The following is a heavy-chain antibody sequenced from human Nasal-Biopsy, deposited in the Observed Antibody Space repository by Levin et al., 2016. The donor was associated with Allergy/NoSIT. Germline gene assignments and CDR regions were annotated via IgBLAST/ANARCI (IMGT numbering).Heavy chain of an antibody. CDR2: IIPVLEIS. D-gene: IGHD2-21*01. V-gene: IGHV1-69*02. J-gene: IGHJ4*02. CDR1: GGTFGDYT. Sequence: SVKVSCKASGGTFGDYTFNWVRQAPGQGLEWMGRIIPVLEISNYAPDFQDRLSITADKLTTTAYMELRSLRSEDTAVYYCARCGGGNCHVFDLWGQGTLVSVSS. CDR3: ARCGGGNCHVFDL.